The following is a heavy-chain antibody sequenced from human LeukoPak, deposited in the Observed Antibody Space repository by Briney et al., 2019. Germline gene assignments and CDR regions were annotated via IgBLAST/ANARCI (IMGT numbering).Heavy chain of an antibody. CDR2: INHSGST. CDR3: ARGRIAAAGTRALPYY. J-gene: IGHJ4*02. V-gene: IGHV4-34*01. D-gene: IGHD6-13*01. Sequence: SETLSLTCAVYGGSFSGYYWSWIRQPPGKGLERIGEINHSGSTNYNPSLKSRVTISVDTSKNQFSLKLSSVTAADTAVYYCARGRIAAAGTRALPYYWGQGTLVTVSS. CDR1: GGSFSGYY.